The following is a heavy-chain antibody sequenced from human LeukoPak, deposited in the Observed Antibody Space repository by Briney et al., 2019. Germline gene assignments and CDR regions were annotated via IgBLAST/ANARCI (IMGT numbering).Heavy chain of an antibody. CDR2: ITYRGSG. D-gene: IGHD2-21*02. J-gene: IGHJ4*02. V-gene: IGHV4-34*01. Sequence: ASETLSLTCAVYNGFDSYYMTIVRPPPGKGLEWVGEITYRGSGNYNPSLKGRATISINVSQRQFSLSLRSVTAADTATYYCGVYGGDWRFDFWGQGTPITVSS. CDR3: GVYGGDWRFDF. CDR1: NGFDSYY.